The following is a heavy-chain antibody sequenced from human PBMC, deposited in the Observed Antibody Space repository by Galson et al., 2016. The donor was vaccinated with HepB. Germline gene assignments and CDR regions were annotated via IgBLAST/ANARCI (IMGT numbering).Heavy chain of an antibody. J-gene: IGHJ4*02. CDR2: VYYAGNT. V-gene: IGHV4-39*01. CDR1: GGSISDRLYY. CDR3: ARLHYDSGGGY. Sequence: SETLSLTCFVSGGSISDRLYYWAWIRQPPGKGLEWIATVYYAGNTYYNPSLNGRVTISLDASRSEFYFKLTSLTAADTAVYFCARLHYDSGGGYWGQGTLVTAS. D-gene: IGHD3-16*01.